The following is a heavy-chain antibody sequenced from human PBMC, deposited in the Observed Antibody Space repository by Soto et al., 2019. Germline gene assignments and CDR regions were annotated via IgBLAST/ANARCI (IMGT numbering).Heavy chain of an antibody. CDR2: IYSGGST. CDR1: GFTVSSNY. CDR3: ARALVGATTLYYYGMDV. D-gene: IGHD1-26*01. V-gene: IGHV3-53*02. Sequence: EVQLVETGGGLIQPGGSLRLSCAASGFTVSSNYMSWVRQAPGKGLEWVSVIYSGGSTYYADSVKGRFTISRDNAKNSLYLQMNSLRAEDTAVYYCARALVGATTLYYYGMDVWGQGTTVTVSS. J-gene: IGHJ6*02.